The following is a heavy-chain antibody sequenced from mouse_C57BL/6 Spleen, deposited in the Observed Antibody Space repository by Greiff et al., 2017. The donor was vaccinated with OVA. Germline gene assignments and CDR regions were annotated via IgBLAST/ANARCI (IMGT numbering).Heavy chain of an antibody. CDR2: INPNNGGT. V-gene: IGHV1-22*01. D-gene: IGHD1-1*01. CDR1: GYTFTDYN. CDR3: ARGGYGSSYYAMDY. Sequence: VQLKQSGPELVKPGASVKMSCKASGYTFTDYNMHWVKQSHGKSLEWIGYINPNNGGTSYNQKFKGKATLTVNKSSSTAYMELRSLTSEDSAVYYCARGGYGSSYYAMDYWGQGTSVTVSS. J-gene: IGHJ4*01.